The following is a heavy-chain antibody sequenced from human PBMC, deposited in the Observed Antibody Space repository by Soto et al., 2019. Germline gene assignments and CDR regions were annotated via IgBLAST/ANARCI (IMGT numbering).Heavy chain of an antibody. J-gene: IGHJ5*02. CDR1: GGSFSGYY. D-gene: IGHD3-10*01. CDR3: ARLLFGAANWFDP. V-gene: IGHV4-34*01. Sequence: PSETLSLTCAVYGGSFSGYYWNWLRQPPGEGLEWIGKIYHSGSTNYNPSLKSRVTISVDTSKNQFSLKLSSVTAADTAVYYCARLLFGAANWFDPWGQGTLVTVSS. CDR2: IYHSGST.